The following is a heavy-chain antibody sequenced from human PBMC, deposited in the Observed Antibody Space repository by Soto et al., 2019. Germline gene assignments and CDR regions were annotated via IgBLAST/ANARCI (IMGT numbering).Heavy chain of an antibody. V-gene: IGHV4-39*01. Sequence: PSETLSLTCTVSGGSLSSSSYYWGWIRQPPGKGLEWIGSIYYSGSTYYNPSLKSRVTISVDTSKNQFSLKLSSVTAADTAVYYCARHIRGNSCMDVWGQGTTVTVSS. J-gene: IGHJ6*02. CDR2: IYYSGST. CDR3: ARHIRGNSCMDV. D-gene: IGHD2-21*01. CDR1: GGSLSSSSYY.